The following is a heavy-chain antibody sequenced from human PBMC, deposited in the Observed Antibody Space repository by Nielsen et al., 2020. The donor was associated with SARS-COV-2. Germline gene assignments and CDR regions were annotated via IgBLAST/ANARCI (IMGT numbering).Heavy chain of an antibody. J-gene: IGHJ1*01. CDR1: GFTFSNPW. CDR2: IKSKVDGGTT. D-gene: IGHD3-10*01. Sequence: SCAVSGFTFSNPWMNWVRQAPGKGLEWVGRIKSKVDGGTTDYAGPVKGRFTISRDDSKNTLYLQMNSLKTEDTAVYYCTTGGITMVRGVMQYWGQGTLVTVSP. CDR3: TTGGITMVRGVMQY. V-gene: IGHV3-15*01.